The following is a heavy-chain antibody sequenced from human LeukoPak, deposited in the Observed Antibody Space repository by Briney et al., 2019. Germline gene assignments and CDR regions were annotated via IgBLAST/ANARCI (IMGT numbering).Heavy chain of an antibody. Sequence: GGSLRLSCATSGFTFSDYYMSWIRQAPGKGLEWVSYISSSSTYTKYADSVKGRFTIFRDNAKNSLFLQMNSLRAEDTAVYYCAGAGGGSASYFAYWGQGALVTVSS. CDR2: ISSSSTYT. V-gene: IGHV3-11*05. D-gene: IGHD6-19*01. CDR3: AGAGGGSASYFAY. J-gene: IGHJ4*02. CDR1: GFTFSDYY.